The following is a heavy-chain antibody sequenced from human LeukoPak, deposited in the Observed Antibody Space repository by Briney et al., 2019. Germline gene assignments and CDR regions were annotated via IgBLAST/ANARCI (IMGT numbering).Heavy chain of an antibody. J-gene: IGHJ4*02. CDR3: ARADIAAAGALDY. V-gene: IGHV3-13*01. Sequence: GGSLRLSCAASGFTFSSYDMHWVRQATGKGLEWVSAIGTAGDTYYPGSVKGRFTISRENAKNSLYLQMNSLRAGDTAVYYCARADIAAAGALDYWGQGTLVTVSS. D-gene: IGHD6-13*01. CDR1: GFTFSSYD. CDR2: IGTAGDT.